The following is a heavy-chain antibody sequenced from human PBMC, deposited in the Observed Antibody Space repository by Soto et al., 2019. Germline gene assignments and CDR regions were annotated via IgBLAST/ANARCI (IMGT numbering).Heavy chain of an antibody. J-gene: IGHJ5*02. Sequence: SETLSLTCTVSGGSLSSYYWAWIRQSPGKGLEWIGYVYFSGNTNYNPSLKSRVTISIDTSKNQFSLRLASVTETDTSFYYCGSVRPSGYVLSWGPGTLVTVYS. V-gene: IGHV4-59*08. CDR2: VYFSGNT. CDR3: GSVRPSGYVLS. CDR1: GGSLSSYY. D-gene: IGHD6-25*01.